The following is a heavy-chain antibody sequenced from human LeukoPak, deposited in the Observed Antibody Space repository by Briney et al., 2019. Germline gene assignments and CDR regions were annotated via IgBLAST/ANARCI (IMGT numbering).Heavy chain of an antibody. CDR3: VRDRPGYSSGWA. V-gene: IGHV3-74*01. Sequence: GGSLRLSCAASGFTFSSSWVHWVRQAPGKGLVWVSRISSDETNIRYADSVKGRFTISRDNAKNTLYLQMNSLRAEDTAVYYCVRDRPGYSSGWAWGQGTLVTVSS. J-gene: IGHJ5*02. D-gene: IGHD6-19*01. CDR2: ISSDETNI. CDR1: GFTFSSSW.